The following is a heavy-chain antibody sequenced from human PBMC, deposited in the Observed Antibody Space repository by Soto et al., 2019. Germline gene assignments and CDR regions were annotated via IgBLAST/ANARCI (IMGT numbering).Heavy chain of an antibody. J-gene: IGHJ3*02. Sequence: GGSLRLSXAASGFTCSSYDMSWVRQAPGKGLEWVSTILVGGSTHYPDSVKGRFTISRDNSKNTAFLQMNSLTAGDTAVYYCAKATATGGGAFDICGQGTVVTVSS. V-gene: IGHV3-23*01. CDR3: AKATATGGGAFDI. CDR2: ILVGGST. D-gene: IGHD2-8*02. CDR1: GFTCSSYD.